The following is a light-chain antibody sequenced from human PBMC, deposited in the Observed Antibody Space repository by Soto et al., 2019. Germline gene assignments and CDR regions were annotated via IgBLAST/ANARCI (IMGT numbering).Light chain of an antibody. V-gene: IGKV1-39*01. CDR1: QGISTY. Sequence: DIQIAQSPSSLSGSVGDRVTITCRASQGISTYLNWYQQKPGKAPKLLIYAASSLQSGVPSRFSGSGSETDFTLTISSLQPEDFATYSCQQSYSITWTFGXG. J-gene: IGKJ1*01. CDR2: AAS. CDR3: QQSYSITWT.